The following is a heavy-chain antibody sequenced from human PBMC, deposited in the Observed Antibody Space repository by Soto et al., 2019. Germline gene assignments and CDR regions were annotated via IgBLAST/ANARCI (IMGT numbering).Heavy chain of an antibody. D-gene: IGHD3-10*01. CDR3: ARGYFDSGHGYDL. CDR1: GHLFNNHW. Sequence: GESLKISCKGPGHLFNNHWIGWVRQTPGKGLEWMGLIFTRDSETKASPSFQGHVSFSVDNSINTVYLQWTSLKTTDTGIYFCARGYFDSGHGYDLWGQGTLVTVSS. CDR2: IFTRDSET. J-gene: IGHJ5*02. V-gene: IGHV5-51*01.